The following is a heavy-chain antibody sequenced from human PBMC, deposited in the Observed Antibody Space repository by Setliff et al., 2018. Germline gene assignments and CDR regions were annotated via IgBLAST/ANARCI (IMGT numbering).Heavy chain of an antibody. Sequence: LKISCKGSGFSFTDFWIGWVRQMPGKGLEWMGLIYAGDSDTRYNPSFQGRVTMSADKSINTAYLQWSSLKASDTAIYYCARQKSTGSGNNWFDPWGQGTLVTVSS. CDR3: ARQKSTGSGNNWFDP. V-gene: IGHV5-51*01. CDR1: GFSFTDFW. CDR2: IYAGDSDT. J-gene: IGHJ5*02. D-gene: IGHD3-10*01.